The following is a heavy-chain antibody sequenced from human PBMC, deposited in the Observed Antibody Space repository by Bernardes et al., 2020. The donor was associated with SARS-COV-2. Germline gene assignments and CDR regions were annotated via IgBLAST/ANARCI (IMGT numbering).Heavy chain of an antibody. Sequence: ASVKVSCSASGYTFTSYTISWVRQAPGQGLEWMGWISASNGHTNYAQSFQGRVTMTTGTSTATAYMELTGLRSDDTAVYYCARVPYCSGGSCYFRPSPFDSWGQGTLVTVSS. J-gene: IGHJ4*02. CDR3: ARVPYCSGGSCYFRPSPFDS. CDR1: GYTFTSYT. D-gene: IGHD2-15*01. CDR2: ISASNGHT. V-gene: IGHV1-18*01.